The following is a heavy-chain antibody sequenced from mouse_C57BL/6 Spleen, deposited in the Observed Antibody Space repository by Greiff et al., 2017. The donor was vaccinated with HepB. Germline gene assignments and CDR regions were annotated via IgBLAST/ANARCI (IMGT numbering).Heavy chain of an antibody. CDR1: GYTFTSYG. Sequence: LQQSGAELARPGASVKLSCKASGYTFTSYGISWVKQRTGQGLEWIGEIYPRSGNTYYNEKFKGKATLTADKSSSTAYMELRSLTSEDSAVYFCARGGELGDYFDYWGQGTTLTVSS. D-gene: IGHD4-1*01. CDR2: IYPRSGNT. CDR3: ARGGELGDYFDY. J-gene: IGHJ2*01. V-gene: IGHV1-81*01.